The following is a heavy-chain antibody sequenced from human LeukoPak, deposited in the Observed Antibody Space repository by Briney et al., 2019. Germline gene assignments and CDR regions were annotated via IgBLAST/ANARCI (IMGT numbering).Heavy chain of an antibody. V-gene: IGHV1-8*01. CDR3: ARTIPHYYGSGSYYWTQYYFDY. CDR2: MNPNSGNT. J-gene: IGHJ4*02. D-gene: IGHD3-10*01. Sequence: GASVKVSCKASGYTFTSYDINWVRQATGQGLEWMGWMNPNSGNTGYAQKFQGRVTMTRNTSISTAYMELSSLRSEDTAVYYCARTIPHYYGSGSYYWTQYYFDYWGQGTLVTVSS. CDR1: GYTFTSYD.